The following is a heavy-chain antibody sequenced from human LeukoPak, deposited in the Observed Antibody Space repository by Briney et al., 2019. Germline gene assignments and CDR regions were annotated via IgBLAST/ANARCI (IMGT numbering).Heavy chain of an antibody. CDR2: IYYSGST. V-gene: IGHV4-59*01. J-gene: IGHJ4*02. CDR1: GGSLSSYY. Sequence: PSETLSLTCTVSGGSLSSYYWSWIRQPPGKRLEWIGYIYYSGSTNYNPSLKSRVTISVDMSKHQFSLKLSSVTAADTAVYYCARDPGYYDILTGYSSYYFDYWGQGTLVIVSS. CDR3: ARDPGYYDILTGYSSYYFDY. D-gene: IGHD3-9*01.